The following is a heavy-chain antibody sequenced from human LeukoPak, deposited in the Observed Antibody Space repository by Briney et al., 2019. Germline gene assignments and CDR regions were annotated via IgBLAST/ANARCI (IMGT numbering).Heavy chain of an antibody. V-gene: IGHV3-30-3*01. J-gene: IGHJ6*02. CDR2: ISYVETSK. CDR1: GFTFSSYA. Sequence: GGSLRLSCAASGFTFSSYAMHWVRQAPGKGLEWVAVISYVETSKYYADSVKGRFTISRDNSKNMVYLQMNSLRAEDTAVYYCAREIGDYDFWSGTRGNGMDVWGQGTTVTVSS. D-gene: IGHD3-3*01. CDR3: AREIGDYDFWSGTRGNGMDV.